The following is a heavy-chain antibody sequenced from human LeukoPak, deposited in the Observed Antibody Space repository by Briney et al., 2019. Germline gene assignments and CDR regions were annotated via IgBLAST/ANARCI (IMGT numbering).Heavy chain of an antibody. CDR2: INPNSGGT. V-gene: IGHV1-2*02. CDR1: GYTFTGYY. Sequence: ASVKVSCKASGYTFTGYYMHWVRQAPGQGLEWMGWINPNSGGTNYAQKFQGRVTVTRDTSISTAYMELSRLRSDDTAVYYCARVLWFGELPSPFDYWGQGTLVTVSS. CDR3: ARVLWFGELPSPFDY. D-gene: IGHD3-10*01. J-gene: IGHJ4*02.